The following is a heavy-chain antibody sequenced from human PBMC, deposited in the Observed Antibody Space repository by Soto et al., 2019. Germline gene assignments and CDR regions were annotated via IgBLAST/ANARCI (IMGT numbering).Heavy chain of an antibody. CDR3: ARDLSGLIAVAGTSPGDYYYYGMDV. D-gene: IGHD6-19*01. J-gene: IGHJ6*02. Sequence: QVQLVQSGAEVKKPGSSVKVSCKASGGTFSSYAISWVRQAPGQGLEWMGGIIPIFGTANYAQKFQGRVMITADESTSPAYMELSSLRSEDTAVYYCARDLSGLIAVAGTSPGDYYYYGMDVWGQGTTVTVSS. CDR1: GGTFSSYA. CDR2: IIPIFGTA. V-gene: IGHV1-69*12.